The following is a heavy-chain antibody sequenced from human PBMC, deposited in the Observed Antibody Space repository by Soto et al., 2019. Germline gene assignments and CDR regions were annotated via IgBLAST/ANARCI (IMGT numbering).Heavy chain of an antibody. V-gene: IGHV4-59*01. D-gene: IGHD6-13*01. CDR3: ARASSSWYIDY. Sequence: PSETLSLICTVSGGSISSYYWSWIRQPPGKGLEWIGYIYYSGSTNYNPSLKSRVTISVDTSKNQFSLKLSSVTAADTAVYYCARASSSWYIDYWGQGTLVTVSS. CDR2: IYYSGST. CDR1: GGSISSYY. J-gene: IGHJ4*02.